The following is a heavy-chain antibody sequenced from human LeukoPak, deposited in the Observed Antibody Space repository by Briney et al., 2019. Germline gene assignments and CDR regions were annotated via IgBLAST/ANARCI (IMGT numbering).Heavy chain of an antibody. V-gene: IGHV3-30-3*01. J-gene: IGHJ4*02. CDR3: ARAMVYYFDY. CDR2: ISYDGSNK. CDR1: GFTFSSYA. Sequence: GGSLRLSCAASGFTFSSYAMYWVRQAPGKGLEWVAVISYDGSNKYCADSVKGRFTISRDNSKNTLCLQMNSLRAEDTAVYYCARAMVYYFDYWGQGTLVTVSS. D-gene: IGHD2-8*01.